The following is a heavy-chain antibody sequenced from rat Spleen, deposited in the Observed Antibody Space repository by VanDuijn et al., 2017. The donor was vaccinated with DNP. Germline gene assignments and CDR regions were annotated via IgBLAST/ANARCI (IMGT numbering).Heavy chain of an antibody. CDR3: ARGGYPVITSAMDA. V-gene: IGHV2S12*01. J-gene: IGHJ4*01. D-gene: IGHD1-4*01. Sequence: QVQLKESGPGLVQPSQTLSLTCTVSGFSLTSYGVSWVRQPPGKGLEWIAAISSGGSTYYNSTLKSRLSISRDTSKSQVFLKMNSLQTEDTAIYFCARGGYPVITSAMDAWGQGTSVTVSS. CDR2: ISSGGST. CDR1: GFSLTSYG.